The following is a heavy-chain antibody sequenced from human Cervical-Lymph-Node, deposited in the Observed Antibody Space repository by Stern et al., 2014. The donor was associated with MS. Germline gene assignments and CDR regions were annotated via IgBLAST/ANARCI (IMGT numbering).Heavy chain of an antibody. CDR1: GYKFGTST. J-gene: IGHJ6*02. CDR2: ININTGNV. Sequence: QLVQSGSELKKPGASVKASCRASGYKFGTSTMNCVRQAPGQGLEWMGWININTGNVRYAQGFTGRFVFSLDTSVSTAYLQISSLRADDTAVYYCARDYGMDVWGQGTTVTVSS. V-gene: IGHV7-4-1*02. CDR3: ARDYGMDV.